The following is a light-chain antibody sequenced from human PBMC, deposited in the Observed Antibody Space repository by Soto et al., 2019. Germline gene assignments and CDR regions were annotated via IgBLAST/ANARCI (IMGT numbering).Light chain of an antibody. CDR1: QRISNW. CDR3: QQHFSYPLS. Sequence: EIPFARYPSRLSESPASRLAITCRASQRISNWLAWYQQKPGKAPTLLIYDVSSLESGVPSRFSGSGSGTDFTLTVSSLQPEDFATYQCQQHFSYPLSFGRGTKVDIK. CDR2: DVS. V-gene: IGKV1-5*01. J-gene: IGKJ1*01.